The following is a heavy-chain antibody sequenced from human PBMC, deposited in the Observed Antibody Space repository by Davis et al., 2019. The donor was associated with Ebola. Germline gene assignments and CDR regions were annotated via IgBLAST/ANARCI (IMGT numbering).Heavy chain of an antibody. D-gene: IGHD2-2*01. CDR2: ITSGSTYI. J-gene: IGHJ4*02. CDR3: AREVVPWTFEY. CDR1: GFTFNSYS. Sequence: GESLKISCAASGFTFNSYSMDWVRQAPGKRLEWLASITSGSTYIHYADPVRGRFTIFRDNARNSLSLQMNSLGVDDTAVYFCAREVVPWTFEYWGQGTQVTVSS. V-gene: IGHV3-21*01.